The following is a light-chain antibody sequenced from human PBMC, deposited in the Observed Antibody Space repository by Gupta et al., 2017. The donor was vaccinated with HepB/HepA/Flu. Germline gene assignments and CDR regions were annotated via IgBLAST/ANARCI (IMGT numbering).Light chain of an antibody. Sequence: DIQMTQSPSSLSASIGDRVTITCRASQSVSTYLNWYQQKPGKAPQLLIYSASRVQSGVPSRFSGSGSGTEFTLTISRRQPEDFATYYCQQRDSTFRTFGQGTKVEIK. J-gene: IGKJ1*01. CDR3: QQRDSTFRT. CDR1: QSVSTY. V-gene: IGKV1-39*01. CDR2: SAS.